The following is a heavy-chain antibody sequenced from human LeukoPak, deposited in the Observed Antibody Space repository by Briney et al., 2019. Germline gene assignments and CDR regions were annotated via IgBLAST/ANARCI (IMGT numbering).Heavy chain of an antibody. V-gene: IGHV3-21*01. D-gene: IGHD4-11*01. J-gene: IGHJ5*02. CDR2: ISSSSSYI. CDR1: GFTFSSYS. Sequence: PGGSLRLSCAASGFTFSSYSMNWVRQAPGKGLEWVSSISSSSSYIYYADSVKGRFTISRDNAKNSLYLQMNSLRAEDTAVYYCASLGGDYSKAWFDPWGQGTLVTVSS. CDR3: ASLGGDYSKAWFDP.